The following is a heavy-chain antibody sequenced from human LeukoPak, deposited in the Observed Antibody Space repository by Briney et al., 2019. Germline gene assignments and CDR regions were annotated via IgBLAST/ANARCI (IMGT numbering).Heavy chain of an antibody. CDR3: ARVIGNPYNWFDP. Sequence: GESLKISCMGSGYSFNDYWIGWVRQMPGKGLEWMGLIYPGDSDTRYSPSFQGQVTISVDKSISTAYLQWSSLKASDTAMYYCARVIGNPYNWFDPWGQGTLVTVSS. V-gene: IGHV5-51*01. J-gene: IGHJ5*02. CDR2: IYPGDSDT. CDR1: GYSFNDYW.